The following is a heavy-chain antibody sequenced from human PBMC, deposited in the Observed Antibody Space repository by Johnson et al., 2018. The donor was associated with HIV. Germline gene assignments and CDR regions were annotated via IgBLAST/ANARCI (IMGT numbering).Heavy chain of an antibody. D-gene: IGHD1-26*01. J-gene: IGHJ3*02. V-gene: IGHV3-11*04. CDR1: GFTFSDYY. CDR3: ARVRIGRENAFDI. CDR2: ISSSGSTI. Sequence: QVQLVESGGGLVKPGGSLRLSCAASGFTFSDYYMSWIRQAPGKGLEWVSYISSSGSTIYYADSVKGRCSISRDNARNTLYLHLNSLRAVDTAVYYCARVRIGRENAFDIWGQGTMVTVSS.